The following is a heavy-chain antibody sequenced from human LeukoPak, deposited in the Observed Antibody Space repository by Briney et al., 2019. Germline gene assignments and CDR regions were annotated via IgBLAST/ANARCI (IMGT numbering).Heavy chain of an antibody. D-gene: IGHD1-14*01. Sequence: GESLKISCEASEDTFNNYWIAWVRQVPGKGLEWVGIIFPGDSDTRYSPSLQGHVTISADKSVSTAYLQWGSLKASDGAMYYCVRDRNGRYAFDIWGLGTRVTASS. CDR2: IFPGDSDT. CDR3: VRDRNGRYAFDI. V-gene: IGHV5-51*01. J-gene: IGHJ3*02. CDR1: EDTFNNYW.